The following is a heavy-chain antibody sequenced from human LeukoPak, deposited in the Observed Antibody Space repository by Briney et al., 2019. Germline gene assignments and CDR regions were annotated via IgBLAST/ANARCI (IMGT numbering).Heavy chain of an antibody. D-gene: IGHD3-22*01. CDR1: GYSISSGYH. Sequence: PSETLSLTCTVSGYSISSGYHWGWIRQPPGKGLEWIESIYYSGSTYYNPSLKSRVTISVDTSKNQFSLKLSSVTAADTAVYYCARGRRAFGIVVVIIPNPPQSGWFDPWGQGTLVTVSS. V-gene: IGHV4-38-2*02. J-gene: IGHJ5*02. CDR3: ARGRRAFGIVVVIIPNPPQSGWFDP. CDR2: IYYSGST.